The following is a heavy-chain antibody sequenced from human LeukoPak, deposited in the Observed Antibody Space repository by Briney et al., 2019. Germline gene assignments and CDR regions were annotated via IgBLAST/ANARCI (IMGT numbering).Heavy chain of an antibody. J-gene: IGHJ6*02. Sequence: GGSLRLSCAASGFTFDDYAMHWVRQAPGKGLEWVSGISWNSGSIGYADSVKGRFTISRDNAKNFLYLQMNSLRAEDTAVYYCAIPPLSGTGSSRPLAEMDVWGQGTTVTVSS. CDR2: ISWNSGSI. V-gene: IGHV3-9*01. CDR3: AIPPLSGTGSSRPLAEMDV. CDR1: GFTFDDYA. D-gene: IGHD3-10*01.